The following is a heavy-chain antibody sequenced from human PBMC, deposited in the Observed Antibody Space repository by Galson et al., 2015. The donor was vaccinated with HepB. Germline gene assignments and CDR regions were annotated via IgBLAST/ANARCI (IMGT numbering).Heavy chain of an antibody. CDR1: GFTFNPYD. CDR3: AREAFDI. J-gene: IGHJ3*02. CDR2: ISSSSTYI. Sequence: SLRLSCAASGFTFNPYDMNWVRQAPGKGLEWVSSISSSSTYIYYADSVKGRFTISRDNAKNSPHLQMNSLRAEDTAVYYCAREAFDIWGQGTLVTVSS. V-gene: IGHV3-21*01.